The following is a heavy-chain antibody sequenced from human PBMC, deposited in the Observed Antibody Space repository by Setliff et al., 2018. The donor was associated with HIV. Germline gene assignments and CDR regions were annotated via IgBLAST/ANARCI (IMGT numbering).Heavy chain of an antibody. J-gene: IGHJ4*02. CDR3: ARVALYYDFWSGYYSGPPDH. V-gene: IGHV3-7*03. CDR2: IKEDGSEE. CDR1: GFTFSSYW. Sequence: GGSLRLSCVASGFTFSSYWMSWVRQAPGKGLEWVANIKEDGSEEYYVDSVKGRFTISRDNAKNSVYLQMNSLRAKDTALYYCARVALYYDFWSGYYSGPPDHWGQGTLVTVSS. D-gene: IGHD3-3*01.